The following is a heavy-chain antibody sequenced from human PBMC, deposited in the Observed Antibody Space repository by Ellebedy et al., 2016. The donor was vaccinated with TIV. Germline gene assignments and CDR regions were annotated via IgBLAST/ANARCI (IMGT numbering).Heavy chain of an antibody. V-gene: IGHV3-21*01. Sequence: GEFLKISXAASGFTFSDYNMNWVRQAPGKGLEWVSSISRSSSSIYYADSVRGRFTVSRDNARNSLHLQMNSLRAEDTGVYFCARGRRATETTIYWGQGALVTVSS. D-gene: IGHD4-17*01. J-gene: IGHJ4*02. CDR1: GFTFSDYN. CDR3: ARGRRATETTIY. CDR2: ISRSSSSI.